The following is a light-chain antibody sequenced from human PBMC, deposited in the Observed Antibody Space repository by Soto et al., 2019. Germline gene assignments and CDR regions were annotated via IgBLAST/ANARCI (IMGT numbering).Light chain of an antibody. CDR2: DVS. J-gene: IGLJ1*01. Sequence: QSALTQPASVSGSPGQSIAISCTGTSSDVGAYNYVSWYQQHPGKAPKLMIYDVSNRPSGVSNRFSGSKSGNTASLTISGLQAEDEADYYCCSYTTSSTYVFGTGTKVTAL. V-gene: IGLV2-14*03. CDR3: CSYTTSSTYV. CDR1: SSDVGAYNY.